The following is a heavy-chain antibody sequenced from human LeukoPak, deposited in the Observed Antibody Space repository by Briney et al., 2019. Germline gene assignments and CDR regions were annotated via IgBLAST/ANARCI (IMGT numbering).Heavy chain of an antibody. J-gene: IGHJ4*02. CDR3: ARDGCSTTSCYAD. V-gene: IGHV3-53*01. CDR1: GFTFSSYA. D-gene: IGHD2-2*01. Sequence: GSLRLSCAASGFTFSSYAMSWVRQAPGKGLEWFSVIYSGGTTYYTDSVKGRFTISRDKFKNTLYLQMNSLRAEDTAVYYCARDGCSTTSCYADWGQGTLVTVSS. CDR2: IYSGGTT.